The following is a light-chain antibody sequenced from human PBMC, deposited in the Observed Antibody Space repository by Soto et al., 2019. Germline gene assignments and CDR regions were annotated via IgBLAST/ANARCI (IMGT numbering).Light chain of an antibody. V-gene: IGKV3-20*01. CDR1: QSVSSSY. Sequence: EIVLTQSPGTLSLSPGERATLSCRASQSVSSSYLAWYQQKPGQAPRLLIYGASSRATGIPDRFSGSGSGTDFTLTISRLEPDDFAVYYCQQYGSSLSWTLGQGTKVDIK. J-gene: IGKJ1*01. CDR3: QQYGSSLSWT. CDR2: GAS.